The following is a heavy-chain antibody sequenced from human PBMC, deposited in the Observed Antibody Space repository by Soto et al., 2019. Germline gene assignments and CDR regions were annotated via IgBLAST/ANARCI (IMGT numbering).Heavy chain of an antibody. CDR3: ARGLSTGTTSDDAFDI. CDR1: GGSFSGYY. CDR2: INHSGST. V-gene: IGHV4-34*01. Sequence: SETLSLTCAVYGGSFSGYYWSWIRQPPGKGLEWIGEINHSGSTNYNPSLKSRVTISVDTSKNQFSLKLSSVTAADTAVYYCARGLSTGTTSDDAFDIWGQGTMVTVSS. J-gene: IGHJ3*02. D-gene: IGHD1-7*01.